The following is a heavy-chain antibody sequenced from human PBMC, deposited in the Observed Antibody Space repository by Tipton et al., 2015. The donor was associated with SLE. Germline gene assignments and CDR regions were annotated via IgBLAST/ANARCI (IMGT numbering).Heavy chain of an antibody. CDR2: IYYSGST. CDR1: GGSISSSPYY. V-gene: IGHV4-39*07. Sequence: TLSLTCSVSGGSISSSPYYWGWIRQPPGKGLEWIASIYYSGSTYYNPSVTGRVTIALDTSKNEFSLEMTSVTTADTGVYYCARDFRAVAGRFFYYYMDVWGKGTTVTV. CDR3: ARDFRAVAGRFFYYYMDV. J-gene: IGHJ6*03. D-gene: IGHD6-13*01.